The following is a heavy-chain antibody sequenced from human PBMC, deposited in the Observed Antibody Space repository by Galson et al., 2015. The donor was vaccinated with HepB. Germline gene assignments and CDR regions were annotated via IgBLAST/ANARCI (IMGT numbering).Heavy chain of an antibody. CDR2: IKQDGSEK. J-gene: IGHJ3*02. CDR3: ARERGRGSSWYGAFDI. V-gene: IGHV3-7*03. Sequence: LRLSCAGSGFTFSAYWMTWVRQAPGKGLEWVANIKQDGSEKYYVDSVKGRFIISKDNAKNSLYLQMDSLRAEDTAVYYCARERGRGSSWYGAFDIWGQGTMVTVSS. CDR1: GFTFSAYW. D-gene: IGHD6-13*01.